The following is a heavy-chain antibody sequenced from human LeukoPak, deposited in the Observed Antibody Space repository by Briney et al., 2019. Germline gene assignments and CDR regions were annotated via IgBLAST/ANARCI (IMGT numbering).Heavy chain of an antibody. CDR2: ISSSGSTI. CDR1: GFTFSSYE. CDR3: ARCFYSSATWGYYYYYYYMDV. D-gene: IGHD6-19*01. V-gene: IGHV3-48*03. Sequence: TGGSLRLSCAASGFTFSSYEMNWVRQAPGKGLEWVSYISSSGSTIYYADSVKGRFTISRDNAKNSLYLQMNSLRAEDTAVYYCARCFYSSATWGYYYYYYYMDVWGKGTTVTISS. J-gene: IGHJ6*03.